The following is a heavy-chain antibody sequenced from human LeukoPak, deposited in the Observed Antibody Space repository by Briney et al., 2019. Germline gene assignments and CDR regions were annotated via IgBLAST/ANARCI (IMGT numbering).Heavy chain of an antibody. D-gene: IGHD3-10*01. CDR3: ARQGIYFGSGPFDY. Sequence: SVTLSLTCTVSGGSISSSNYYWGWIRQPPGKGLEWIGSIYYSGSTYYNPSLKSRVTISVDTSKNQFSLKLSSLTAADTAVYYCARQGIYFGSGPFDYWGQGTLVTVSS. CDR2: IYYSGST. CDR1: GGSISSSNYY. V-gene: IGHV4-39*07. J-gene: IGHJ4*02.